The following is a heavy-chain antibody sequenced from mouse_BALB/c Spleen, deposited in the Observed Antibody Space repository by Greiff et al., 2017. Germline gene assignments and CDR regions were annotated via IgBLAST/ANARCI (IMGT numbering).Heavy chain of an antibody. V-gene: IGHV1-80*01. CDR3: ARGGLRRGYAMDY. D-gene: IGHD2-4*01. Sequence: QVQLQLSGAELVRPGSSVKISCKASGYAFSSYWMNWVKQRPGQGLEWIGQIYPGDGDTNYNGKFKGKATLTADKSSSTAYMQLSSLTSEDSAVYFCARGGLRRGYAMDYWGQGTSVTVSS. CDR2: IYPGDGDT. J-gene: IGHJ4*01. CDR1: GYAFSSYW.